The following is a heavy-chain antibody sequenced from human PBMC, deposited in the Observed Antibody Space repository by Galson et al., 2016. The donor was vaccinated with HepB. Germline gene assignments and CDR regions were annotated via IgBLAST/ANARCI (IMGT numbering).Heavy chain of an antibody. CDR2: IYLDGNT. Sequence: LRLSCAASGFSVSSHYMTWVRQAPGKGLEWVSVIYLDGNTYYAGSAKGRFAISRDDSKNTSYLQMNGLRVEDTALYYCARDWGHVYAGGALDLWGQGTMVIVS. J-gene: IGHJ3*01. CDR3: ARDWGHVYAGGALDL. D-gene: IGHD2-2*01. CDR1: GFSVSSHY. V-gene: IGHV3-53*01.